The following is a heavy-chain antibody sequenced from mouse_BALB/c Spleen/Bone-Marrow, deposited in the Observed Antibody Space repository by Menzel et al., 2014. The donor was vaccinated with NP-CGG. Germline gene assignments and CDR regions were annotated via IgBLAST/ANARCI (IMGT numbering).Heavy chain of an antibody. CDR3: VRDWDYYAMDY. CDR2: IYPRSDNT. Sequence: QVQLQQSGAELARPGASVKLSCKASGYTFTDYYINWVKQRTGQGLEWIGEIYPRSDNTYYNEKFKGKATLTADKSSSTAYLQLSSLTSEDSAVYFCVRDWDYYAMDYWGQGTSVTVSS. J-gene: IGHJ4*01. V-gene: IGHV1-77*01. D-gene: IGHD4-1*01. CDR1: GYTFTDYY.